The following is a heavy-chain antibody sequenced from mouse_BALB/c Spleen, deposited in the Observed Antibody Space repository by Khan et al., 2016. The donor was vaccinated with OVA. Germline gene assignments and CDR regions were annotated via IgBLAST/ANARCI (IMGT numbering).Heavy chain of an antibody. V-gene: IGHV3-2*02. CDR3: ARSIMAN. J-gene: IGHJ2*01. CDR1: GYSITSDYA. Sequence: VQLKESGPGLVKPSQSLSLTCTVTGYSITSDYAWNWIRQFPGNKLEWMGYISYSGSTSYNPSLKSRISITRDTSKNQFFLQLNSFTTEDTAPYYCARSIMANWGQGTTLTVSS. CDR2: ISYSGST.